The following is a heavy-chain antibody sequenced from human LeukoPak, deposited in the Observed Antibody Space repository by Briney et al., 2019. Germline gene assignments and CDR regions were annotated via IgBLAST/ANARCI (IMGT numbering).Heavy chain of an antibody. CDR3: ARREGYPLYYFDY. J-gene: IGHJ4*02. V-gene: IGHV4-61*08. CDR2: IYYSGST. CDR1: GGSISSGGYY. D-gene: IGHD5-24*01. Sequence: SQTLSLTCAVSGGSISSGGYYWSWLRQPPGKGLEWIGYIYYSGSTNYNPSLKSRVTISVDTSKNQFSLKLSSVTAADTAVYYCARREGYPLYYFDYWGQGTLVTVSS.